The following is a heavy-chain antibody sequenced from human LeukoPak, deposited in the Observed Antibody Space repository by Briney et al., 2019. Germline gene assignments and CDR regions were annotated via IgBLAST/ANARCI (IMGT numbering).Heavy chain of an antibody. Sequence: PSETLSLTCTVSGGSISSYYWSWIRQPPGKGLEWIGYIYYSGSTNYNPSLKSRVTISVDTSKNQFSLKLSSVTAADTAVYYCVRRRASGFGELIDYWGQGTLVTVSS. CDR3: VRRRASGFGELIDY. CDR1: GGSISSYY. V-gene: IGHV4-59*08. CDR2: IYYSGST. J-gene: IGHJ4*02. D-gene: IGHD3-10*01.